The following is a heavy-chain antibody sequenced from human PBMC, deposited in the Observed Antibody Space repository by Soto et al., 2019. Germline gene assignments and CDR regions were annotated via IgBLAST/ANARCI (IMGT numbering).Heavy chain of an antibody. CDR1: GFTSDDYDYA. V-gene: IGHV3-49*04. D-gene: IGHD3-3*01. CDR3: SRDGDFYGLDV. Sequence: GGSLRLSCTFSGFTSDDYDYALTWVRQTPGKGLQWLGLIRGSTYGGTTEYAASVKGRFTISRDDSKGITYLQMNSLKTEDTAVYYCSRDGDFYGLDVWGQGTTVTVSS. J-gene: IGHJ6*02. CDR2: IRGSTYGGTT.